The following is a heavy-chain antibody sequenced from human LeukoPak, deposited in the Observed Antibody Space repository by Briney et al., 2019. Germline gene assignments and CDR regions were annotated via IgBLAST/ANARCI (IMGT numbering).Heavy chain of an antibody. CDR1: GFTFSSYG. Sequence: GGSLRLSCAASGFTFSSYGMHWVRQAPGKGLEWVAFIRSDGNYKYYADSVKGRFTISRDNSKNTLYVQMNSLRAEDTAVYYCARDLCWGCFDDWGQGNLVTVSS. CDR3: ARDLCWGCFDD. V-gene: IGHV3-30*02. D-gene: IGHD3-10*02. J-gene: IGHJ4*02. CDR2: IRSDGNYK.